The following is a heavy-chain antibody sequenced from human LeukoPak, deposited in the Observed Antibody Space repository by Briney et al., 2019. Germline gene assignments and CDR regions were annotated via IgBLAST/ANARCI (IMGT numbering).Heavy chain of an antibody. CDR3: AREDTPATANY. J-gene: IGHJ4*02. D-gene: IGHD2-21*02. V-gene: IGHV3-7*01. CDR1: GFTFSNYW. Sequence: PGGSLRLSCAASGFTFSNYWMGWVRQAPGKRLEWVANMNIDGSEKYYADSVKGRFSISRDNARNSVYLQMASLRVEDTAVYYCAREDTPATANYWGQGTLVTISS. CDR2: MNIDGSEK.